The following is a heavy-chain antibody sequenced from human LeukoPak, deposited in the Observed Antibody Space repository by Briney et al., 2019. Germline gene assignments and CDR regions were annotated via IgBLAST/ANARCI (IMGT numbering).Heavy chain of an antibody. V-gene: IGHV4-59*08. J-gene: IGHJ4*02. CDR1: GGSISSYY. CDR3: AALYSSSWYYFDY. D-gene: IGHD6-13*01. CDR2: IYYSGST. Sequence: SETLSLTCTVSGGSISSYYWSWIRQPPGKGLEWIGYIYYSGSTNYNPSLKSRVTISVDTSKNQFFLKLSSVTAAEPAVYYCAALYSSSWYYFDYWGQGTLVTVSS.